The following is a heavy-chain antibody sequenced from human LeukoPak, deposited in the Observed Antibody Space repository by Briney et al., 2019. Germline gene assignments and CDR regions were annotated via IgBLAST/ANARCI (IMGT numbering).Heavy chain of an antibody. J-gene: IGHJ4*02. Sequence: ASVKVSCKASGSIFSDYYMHWVRQAPGQGLEGMGWIKPDSGGTNYEQKFQCTVIMTLDTSISTAYMELTRLTSDDTAVYYCARDFFFSDFWSGQTPWGQGTLVTVSS. V-gene: IGHV1-2*02. CDR1: GSIFSDYY. CDR2: IKPDSGGT. D-gene: IGHD3-3*01. CDR3: ARDFFFSDFWSGQTP.